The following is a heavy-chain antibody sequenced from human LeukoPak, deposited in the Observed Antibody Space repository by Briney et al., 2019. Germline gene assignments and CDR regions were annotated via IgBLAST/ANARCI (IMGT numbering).Heavy chain of an antibody. CDR2: ISGSGGST. CDR1: GFTFSSYA. CDR3: AKDDLIVGAISY. D-gene: IGHD1-26*01. J-gene: IGHJ4*02. V-gene: IGHV3-23*01. Sequence: GGSLRVSCAASGFTFSSYAMSWVRQAPGKGLEWVSAISGSGGSTYYADSVKGRFTISRDNSKNTLYLQMNSLRAEDTAVYYCAKDDLIVGAISYWGQGTLVTVSS.